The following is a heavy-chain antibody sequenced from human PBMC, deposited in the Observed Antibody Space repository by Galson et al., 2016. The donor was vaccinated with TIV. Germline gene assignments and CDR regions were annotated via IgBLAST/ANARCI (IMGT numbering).Heavy chain of an antibody. CDR1: GSSFIKYA. D-gene: IGHD2-21*02. Sequence: SLRLSCAASGSSFIKYAMTWVRQAPGKGLEWVSGITAGGEHRDYADSVKGRFTISRDNSKTTFFLQMTRLRAEDTAVYYCARVRGYCGGDCTNGYFDYWGQGTLVAVSS. CDR2: ITAGGEHR. CDR3: ARVRGYCGGDCTNGYFDY. V-gene: IGHV3-23*01. J-gene: IGHJ4*02.